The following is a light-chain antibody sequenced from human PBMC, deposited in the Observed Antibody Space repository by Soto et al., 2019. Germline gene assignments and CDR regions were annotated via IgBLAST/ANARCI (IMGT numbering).Light chain of an antibody. J-gene: IGKJ1*01. CDR2: AVS. V-gene: IGKV3-20*01. Sequence: EIVLTQSPGTLSLSPGERATLSCRASKSVSSRYLSWYQQKPGQAPRLLIYAVSPRATGIPDMFSGSGSGTDFTLTISRLEPEDFAVYYFQQYGSSPRTFGQGTNVEIK. CDR3: QQYGSSPRT. CDR1: KSVSSRY.